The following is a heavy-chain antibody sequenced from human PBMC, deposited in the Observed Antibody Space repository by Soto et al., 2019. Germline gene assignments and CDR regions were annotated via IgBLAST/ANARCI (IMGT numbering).Heavy chain of an antibody. CDR3: AFKYQDGAGYYYCGLDV. Sequence: QVQLVQSGAEVKKPGSSVKVSCKASGGSFSSYAINWVRQAPGQGLEWVGGSIPVFGRVTYAQKFQGRVTITADESRSTVYMERSSLTSEDTAVYYCAFKYQDGAGYYYCGLDVWGQGTTGTVAS. CDR2: SIPVFGRV. V-gene: IGHV1-69*01. D-gene: IGHD3-22*01. CDR1: GGSFSSYA. J-gene: IGHJ6*02.